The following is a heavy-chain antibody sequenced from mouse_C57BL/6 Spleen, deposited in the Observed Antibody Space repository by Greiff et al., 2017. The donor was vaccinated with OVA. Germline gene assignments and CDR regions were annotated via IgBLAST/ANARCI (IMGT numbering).Heavy chain of an antibody. J-gene: IGHJ3*01. CDR3: ARLRDDCGGFAY. D-gene: IGHD2-12*01. CDR2: INPNNGGT. V-gene: IGHV1-22*01. Sequence: VEPGASVKMSCKASGYTLTDYNMPWVKQSHGKSLEWLGYINPNNGGTSYNQKFTGKATLTVNKSSSTAYRELRSLTSEDSAVYYCARLRDDCGGFAYWGQGTLVTVSA. CDR1: GYTLTDYN.